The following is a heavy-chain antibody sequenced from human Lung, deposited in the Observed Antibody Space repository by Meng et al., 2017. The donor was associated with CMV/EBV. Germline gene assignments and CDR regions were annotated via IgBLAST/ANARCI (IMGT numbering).Heavy chain of an antibody. D-gene: IGHD1-1*01. CDR1: GFTISNAK. J-gene: IGHJ4*02. V-gene: IGHV3-15*01. Sequence: GESXKISCAGSGFTISNAKISWVRQAPGKGLEWVARIKPTTEHETIDYAAPVEGRFTISRDDSRNTVYLQMNNLKSEDTAVYFCTTVNWNYYDDWGQGTVVTVSS. CDR2: IKPTTEHETI. CDR3: TTVNWNYYDD.